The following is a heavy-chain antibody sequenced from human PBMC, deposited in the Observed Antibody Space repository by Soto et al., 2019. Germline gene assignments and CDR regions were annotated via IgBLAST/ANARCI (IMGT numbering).Heavy chain of an antibody. CDR2: IYYSGST. D-gene: IGHD2-2*01. V-gene: IGHV4-61*08. Sequence: SETLSLTCAVSGGSISSGGYYWSWIRQHTGKGLEWIGYIYYSGSTNYNPSLKSRVTISVDTSKNQFSLKLSSVTAADTAVYYCAREVWFSSTSGYDYYGMDVWGQGAAVTVSS. CDR3: AREVWFSSTSGYDYYGMDV. CDR1: GGSISSGGYY. J-gene: IGHJ6*02.